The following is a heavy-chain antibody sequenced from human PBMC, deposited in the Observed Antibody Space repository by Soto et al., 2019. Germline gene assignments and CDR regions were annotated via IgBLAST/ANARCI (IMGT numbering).Heavy chain of an antibody. J-gene: IGHJ4*02. CDR1: GFTFSYYY. CDR2: ISSSGSTI. Sequence: GGSLRLSCAASGFTFSYYYMSWIRQATGKGLEWVSYISSSGSTIYYADSVKGRLTISRDNAKNSLYLQMNSLRAEDTAVYYCARDPYCSGGSGYPGHFYWGQGTLVTVSS. D-gene: IGHD2-15*01. CDR3: ARDPYCSGGSGYPGHFY. V-gene: IGHV3-11*04.